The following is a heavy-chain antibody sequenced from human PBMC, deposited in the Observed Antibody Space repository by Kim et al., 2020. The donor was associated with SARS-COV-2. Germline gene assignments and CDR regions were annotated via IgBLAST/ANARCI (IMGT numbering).Heavy chain of an antibody. V-gene: IGHV3-43*01. CDR3: AKAASPQYGDYYFDY. J-gene: IGHJ4*02. Sequence: DPVKGRFTTSRNNSKNSLYRQMNSLRTEDTALYYCAKAASPQYGDYYFDYWGQGTLVTVSS. D-gene: IGHD4-17*01.